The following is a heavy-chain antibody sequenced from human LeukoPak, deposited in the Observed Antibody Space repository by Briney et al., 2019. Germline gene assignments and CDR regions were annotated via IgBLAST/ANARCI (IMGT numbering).Heavy chain of an antibody. J-gene: IGHJ4*02. D-gene: IGHD6-13*01. CDR1: GYTFTTYG. CDR2: MNPNSGNT. V-gene: IGHV1-8*03. Sequence: ASVKVSCKASGYTFTTYGINWVRQATGQGLEWMGWMNPNSGNTGYAQKFQGRVNITRNTSISTAYMELSSLRSEDTAVYYCARGAAAGRGFHLNWGQGTLVTVSS. CDR3: ARGAAAGRGFHLN.